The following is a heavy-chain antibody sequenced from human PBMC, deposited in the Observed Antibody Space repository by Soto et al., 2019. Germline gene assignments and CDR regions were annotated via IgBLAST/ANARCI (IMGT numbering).Heavy chain of an antibody. CDR2: IYYSGST. D-gene: IGHD3-22*01. CDR1: GGSISSGGYY. CDR3: ARDRDYYDSSGYLHP. V-gene: IGHV4-31*03. Sequence: QVQLQESGPGLVKPSQTLSLTCTVSGGSISSGGYYWSWIRQHPGKGLEWIGYIYYSGSTYYNPSLKSRVTIXXDXSXXQFSLKLSSVTAADTAVYYCARDRDYYDSSGYLHPWGQGTLVTVSS. J-gene: IGHJ5*02.